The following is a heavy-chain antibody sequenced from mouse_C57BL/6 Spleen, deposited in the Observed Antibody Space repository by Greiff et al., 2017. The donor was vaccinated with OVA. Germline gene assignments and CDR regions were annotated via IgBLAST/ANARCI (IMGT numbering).Heavy chain of an antibody. CDR2: IRNKANGYTT. D-gene: IGHD1-1*01. CDR3: ARPYYYGSSFAMDY. Sequence: EVQLVESGGGLVQPGGSLSLSCAASGFTFTDYYMSWVRQPPGKALEWLGFIRNKANGYTTEYSASVKGRFTISRDNSQSILYLQMNALRAEDSATYYCARPYYYGSSFAMDYWGQGTSVTVSS. CDR1: GFTFTDYY. V-gene: IGHV7-3*01. J-gene: IGHJ4*01.